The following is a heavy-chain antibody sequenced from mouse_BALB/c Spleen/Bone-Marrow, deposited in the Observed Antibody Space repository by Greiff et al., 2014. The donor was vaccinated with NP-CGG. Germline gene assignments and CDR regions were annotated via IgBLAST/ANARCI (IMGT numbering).Heavy chain of an antibody. Sequence: VQLQQSGAELVKPGASVKLSCTASGFNFKDTYMHWVKQRPEQGLEWIGRIDPANGNTKYDPKFQGKATITADTSSNTAYLQLSSLTSEDTAVYYCAGDGDYWGQGTLVTVSA. J-gene: IGHJ3*01. V-gene: IGHV14-3*02. CDR2: IDPANGNT. D-gene: IGHD3-3*01. CDR3: AGDGDY. CDR1: GFNFKDTY.